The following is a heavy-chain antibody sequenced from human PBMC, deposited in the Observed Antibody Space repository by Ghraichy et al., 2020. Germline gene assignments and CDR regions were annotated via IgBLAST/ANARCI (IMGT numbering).Heavy chain of an antibody. CDR1: GLSFLISG. V-gene: IGHV3-33*01. CDR2: IWFDGSTR. D-gene: IGHD2-2*02. J-gene: IGHJ4*02. CDR3: ARDYRSGYIDY. Sequence: GGSLRLSFSSYGLSFLISGMPFVHQETSKGLELLAMIWFDGSTRYDADSVKGRFTISRDNSNNTLDLQMNSLRAEDTAVYYCARDYRSGYIDYWGQGTLVTVSS.